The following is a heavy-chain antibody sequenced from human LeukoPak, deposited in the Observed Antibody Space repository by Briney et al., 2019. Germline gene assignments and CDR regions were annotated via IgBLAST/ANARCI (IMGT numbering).Heavy chain of an antibody. CDR1: GGTFSSYA. V-gene: IGHV1-69*05. Sequence: SVTVSCKASGGTFSSYAISWVRQAPGQGLEWMGGIIPIFGTANYAQKFQGRVTITTDESTSTAYMELSSLRSEDTAVYYCARALETASNWFDPWGQGTLVTVSS. CDR3: ARALETASNWFDP. J-gene: IGHJ5*02. CDR2: IIPIFGTA. D-gene: IGHD5-24*01.